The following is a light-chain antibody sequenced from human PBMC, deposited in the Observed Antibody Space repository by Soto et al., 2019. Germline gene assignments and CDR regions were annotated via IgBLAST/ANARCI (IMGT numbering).Light chain of an antibody. J-gene: IGKJ5*01. CDR2: DAS. Sequence: DVRMTQSPSTLSASVGDRVTITCRASQSISTWLAWYQQKPGRAPKLLIYDASDLEAGVPSRFRGSGSGTDFTFIISRLQPEDIATYYCQQYENLPTFGQGTRLEIK. CDR3: QQYENLPT. V-gene: IGKV1-33*01. CDR1: QSISTW.